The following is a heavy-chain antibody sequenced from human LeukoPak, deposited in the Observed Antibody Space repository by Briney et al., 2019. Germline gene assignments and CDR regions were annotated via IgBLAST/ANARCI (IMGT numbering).Heavy chain of an antibody. CDR3: VPLNWNPPGDFDR. Sequence: GSSLRLSCAASGFTFSNYWMNWVRQAPGKGLEWVANIKEDGSDKYYVDSVKGRFSISEDNAKNSLYLQMNSLRVEDTAVYYCVPLNWNPPGDFDRWGQGTLVTVSS. J-gene: IGHJ4*02. CDR2: IKEDGSDK. V-gene: IGHV3-7*01. CDR1: GFTFSNYW. D-gene: IGHD1-20*01.